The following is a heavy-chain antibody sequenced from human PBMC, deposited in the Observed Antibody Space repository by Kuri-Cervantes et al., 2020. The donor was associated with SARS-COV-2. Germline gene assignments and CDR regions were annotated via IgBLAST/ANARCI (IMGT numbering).Heavy chain of an antibody. D-gene: IGHD2-21*01. J-gene: IGHJ4*02. Sequence: GGSLRLSCAASGFTFSTSWMHWVRQAPGKGLEWVTFISSDGKNKKCMASGKGRFTISRDNSQNTLHLQMKSLRDEDTAIYYCEKERAGVHDFWGQGTLVTVSS. CDR3: EKERAGVHDF. V-gene: IGHV3-30*18. CDR2: ISSDGKNK. CDR1: GFTFSTSW.